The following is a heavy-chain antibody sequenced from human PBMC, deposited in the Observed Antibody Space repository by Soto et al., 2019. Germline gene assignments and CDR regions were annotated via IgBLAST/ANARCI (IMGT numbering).Heavy chain of an antibody. Sequence: PGESLKISCKGSGYSFTSYWIGWVRQMPGKGLEWMGIIYPGDSDTRYSPSFQGQVTISADKSISTAYLQWSSLKASDTAMYYCAREHPVYYDSSGYSNWFGPWGQGTLVTVSS. D-gene: IGHD3-22*01. CDR2: IYPGDSDT. V-gene: IGHV5-51*01. CDR3: AREHPVYYDSSGYSNWFGP. CDR1: GYSFTSYW. J-gene: IGHJ5*02.